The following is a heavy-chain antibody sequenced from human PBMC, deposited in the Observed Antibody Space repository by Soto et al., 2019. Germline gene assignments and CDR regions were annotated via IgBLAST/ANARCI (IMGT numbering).Heavy chain of an antibody. CDR1: GYTFTDYY. J-gene: IGHJ4*02. V-gene: IGHV1-2*02. Sequence: GASVKVSCKASGYTFTDYYMHWVRQAPGQGLEWMGWINPKSGGTKYSQKFQGRVTITRDTSASTAYMELSSLRSEDTAVYYCARAVAVPADFDYWGQGTLVTVSS. D-gene: IGHD6-19*01. CDR2: INPKSGGT. CDR3: ARAVAVPADFDY.